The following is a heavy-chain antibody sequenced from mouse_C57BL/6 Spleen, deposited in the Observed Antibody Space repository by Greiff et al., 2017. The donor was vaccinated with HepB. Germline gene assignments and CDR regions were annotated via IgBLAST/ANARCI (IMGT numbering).Heavy chain of an antibody. CDR3: ESYYGNYADYFDY. J-gene: IGHJ2*01. Sequence: VQLQQSGAELVKPGASVKMSCKASGYTFTSYWITWVKQRPGQGLEWIGDIYPGSGSTNYNEKFKSEATLTVDTSSSTAYMQLSSLTSEDSAVYYCESYYGNYADYFDYWGQGTTLTVSS. V-gene: IGHV1-55*01. CDR1: GYTFTSYW. D-gene: IGHD2-1*01. CDR2: IYPGSGST.